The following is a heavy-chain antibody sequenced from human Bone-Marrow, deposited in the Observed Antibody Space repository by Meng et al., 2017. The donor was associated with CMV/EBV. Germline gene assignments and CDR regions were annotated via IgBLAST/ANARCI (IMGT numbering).Heavy chain of an antibody. J-gene: IGHJ4*02. Sequence: SEPLSLTCAVSGGSISSSNWWSWVRQPPGKGLEWIGEIYHSGSTNYNPSLKSRVTISVDKSKNQFSLKLSSVTAADTAVYYCARDRAGYCSGGSCQMHIDYWGQGTLVTVSS. CDR1: GGSISSSNW. CDR2: IYHSGST. D-gene: IGHD2-15*01. V-gene: IGHV4-4*02. CDR3: ARDRAGYCSGGSCQMHIDY.